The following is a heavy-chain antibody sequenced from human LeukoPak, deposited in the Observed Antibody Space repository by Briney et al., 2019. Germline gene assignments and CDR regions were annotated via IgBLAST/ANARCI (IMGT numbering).Heavy chain of an antibody. Sequence: PGGSLRLSCAASGFTFSSYAMSWARQAPGKGLEWVSAISGSGGSTYYADSVKGRFTISRDNAKNTLYLQMNSLRDEDTAVYYCAKERITMVRGVIVRFDPWGQGTLVTVSS. V-gene: IGHV3-23*01. J-gene: IGHJ5*02. D-gene: IGHD3-10*01. CDR1: GFTFSSYA. CDR2: ISGSGGST. CDR3: AKERITMVRGVIVRFDP.